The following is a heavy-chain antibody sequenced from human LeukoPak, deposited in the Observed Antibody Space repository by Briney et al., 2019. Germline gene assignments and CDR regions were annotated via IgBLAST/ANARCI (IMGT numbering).Heavy chain of an antibody. J-gene: IGHJ4*02. Sequence: GGALRLSCAASGLTFSNAWMSWVRQAPGKGLEWVGRIKSKTDGGTTDYAAPVKGRFTISRDDSKNTLYLQMNSLKTEDTAVYYCTTEGEGVVVPAASDFDYWGQGTLVTVSS. CDR3: TTEGEGVVVPAASDFDY. CDR2: IKSKTDGGTT. V-gene: IGHV3-15*01. D-gene: IGHD2-2*01. CDR1: GLTFSNAW.